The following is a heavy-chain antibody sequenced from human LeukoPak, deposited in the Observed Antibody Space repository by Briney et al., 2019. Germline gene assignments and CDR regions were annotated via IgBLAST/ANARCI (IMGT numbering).Heavy chain of an antibody. J-gene: IGHJ3*02. CDR3: AREGAAAATDAFDI. D-gene: IGHD6-13*01. Sequence: GGSLRLSCAAFGFTFSSYWMHWVRQAPGKGLVWVSRINSDGSSTSYADSVKGRFTISRDNAKNTLYLQMNSLRAEDTAVYYCAREGAAAATDAFDIWGQGTMVTVSS. CDR2: INSDGSST. CDR1: GFTFSSYW. V-gene: IGHV3-74*01.